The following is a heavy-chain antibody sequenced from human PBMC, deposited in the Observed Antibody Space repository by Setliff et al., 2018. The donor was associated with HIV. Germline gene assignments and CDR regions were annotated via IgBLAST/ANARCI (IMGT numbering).Heavy chain of an antibody. Sequence: ASVKVSCKASGYTFTTYSLHWVRQAPGHSLEWMGWINVGNGDTKYSPELQGRISITRDTSAYTAYMELSSLRSDDTAVYFCARGALLAVFDFDHWGQGTQVTVSS. CDR3: ARGALLAVFDFDH. V-gene: IGHV1-3*01. J-gene: IGHJ4*02. CDR2: INVGNGDT. CDR1: GYTFTTYS. D-gene: IGHD3-10*01.